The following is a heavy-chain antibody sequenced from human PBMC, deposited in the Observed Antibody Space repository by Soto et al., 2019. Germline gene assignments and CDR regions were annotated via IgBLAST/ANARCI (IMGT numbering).Heavy chain of an antibody. CDR3: ARRRYYNAFDI. Sequence: SETLSLTCAVYGGSFSGYYWSWIRQPPGKGLEWIGEINHSGSTNYNPSLKSRVTISVDTSKNQFSLKLSSVTAADTAVYYCARRRYYNAFDIWGQGTMVTVS. D-gene: IGHD3-9*01. J-gene: IGHJ3*02. V-gene: IGHV4-34*01. CDR2: INHSGST. CDR1: GGSFSGYY.